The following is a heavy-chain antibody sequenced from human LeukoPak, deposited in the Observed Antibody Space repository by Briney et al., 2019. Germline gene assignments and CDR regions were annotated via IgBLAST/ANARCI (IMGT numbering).Heavy chain of an antibody. V-gene: IGHV3-21*01. Sequence: GGSLRLSCAASGFTFSSYSMNWVRQAPGKGLEWVSSISSSSSYIYYADSVKGRFTISRDNAKNSLYLQMNSLRAEDTAVYYCARDIGAVAGNGYSPWGQGTLVTVSS. CDR2: ISSSSSYI. J-gene: IGHJ5*02. CDR1: GFTFSSYS. D-gene: IGHD6-19*01. CDR3: ARDIGAVAGNGYSP.